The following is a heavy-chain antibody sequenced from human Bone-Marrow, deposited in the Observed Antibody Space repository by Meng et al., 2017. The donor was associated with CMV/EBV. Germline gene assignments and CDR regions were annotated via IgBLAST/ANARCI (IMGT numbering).Heavy chain of an antibody. CDR3: ARGHYGYFVS. Sequence: CAVSGGSISSSSYYWGWIRQPPGKGLEWIGSIYYSGSTYYNPSLKSRVTISVDTSKNQFSLKLSSVTAADTAVYYCARGHYGYFVSWGQGTLVTVSS. CDR1: GGSISSSSYY. D-gene: IGHD5-18*01. J-gene: IGHJ4*02. CDR2: IYYSGST. V-gene: IGHV4-39*07.